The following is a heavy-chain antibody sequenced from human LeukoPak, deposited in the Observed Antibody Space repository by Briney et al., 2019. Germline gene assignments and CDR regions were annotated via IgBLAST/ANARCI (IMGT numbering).Heavy chain of an antibody. V-gene: IGHV4-31*03. J-gene: IGHJ6*02. CDR1: GGSISSGGYY. CDR3: ARGKRRSGGSGSYYKGPGGNYYGMDV. Sequence: SETLSLTCTVSGGSISSGGYYWSWIRQHPGKGLEWIGYIYYSGSTYYNPSLKSRVTISVDTSKNQFSLKLSSVTAADTAVYYCARGKRRSGGSGSYYKGPGGNYYGMDVWGQGTTVTVSS. CDR2: IYYSGST. D-gene: IGHD3-10*01.